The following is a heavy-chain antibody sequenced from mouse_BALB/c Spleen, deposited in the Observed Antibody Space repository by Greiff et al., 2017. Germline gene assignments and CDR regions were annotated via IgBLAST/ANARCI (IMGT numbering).Heavy chain of an antibody. J-gene: IGHJ4*01. D-gene: IGHD1-2*01. CDR1: GYSITSDYA. V-gene: IGHV3-2*02. Sequence: EVQLQESGPGLVKPSQSLSLTCTVTGYSITSDYAWNWIRQFPGNTLEWMGYISYSGSTSYNPSLKSRISITRDTSKNQFFLQLNSVTTEDTATYYCARSKLRLRYYYAMDYWGQGTSVTVSS. CDR2: ISYSGST. CDR3: ARSKLRLRYYYAMDY.